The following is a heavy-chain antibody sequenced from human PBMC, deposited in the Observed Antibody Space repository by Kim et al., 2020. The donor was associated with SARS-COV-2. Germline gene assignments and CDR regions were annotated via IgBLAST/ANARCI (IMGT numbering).Heavy chain of an antibody. D-gene: IGHD6-19*01. J-gene: IGHJ6*02. V-gene: IGHV3-11*04. CDR3: ARELQWLGIFVGMDV. Sequence: ANSVKGRLNITQEKAKKSRYLQMNSLRDEDTAVYYCARELQWLGIFVGMDVWGQGTTVTVSS.